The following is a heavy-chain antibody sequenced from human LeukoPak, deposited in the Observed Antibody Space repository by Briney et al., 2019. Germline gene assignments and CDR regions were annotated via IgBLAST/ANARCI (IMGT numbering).Heavy chain of an antibody. CDR3: ARVDVDTAMVFDY. Sequence: PSETLSLTCTVSGYSISSGYYWGWIRQPPGKGLEWIGSIYHSGSTYYNPSLKSRVTISVDTSKNQFSLKLSSVTAADTAVYYCARVDVDTAMVFDYWGQGTLVTVSS. CDR2: IYHSGST. CDR1: GYSISSGYY. J-gene: IGHJ4*02. D-gene: IGHD5-18*01. V-gene: IGHV4-38-2*02.